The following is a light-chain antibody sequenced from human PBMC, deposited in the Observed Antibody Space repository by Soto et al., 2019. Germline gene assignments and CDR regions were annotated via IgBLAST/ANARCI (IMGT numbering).Light chain of an antibody. CDR3: QQYNDRPPIT. Sequence: ERVMTQSPATLSVSPGERATLSCRASQSVSSHLAWYQQKPGQAPRLLIYDTSIRATGVSVRFSGSGSGSEFTLTISGLQSEDFAVYYCQQYNDRPPITFGQGTRLEIK. CDR1: QSVSSH. CDR2: DTS. V-gene: IGKV3-15*01. J-gene: IGKJ5*01.